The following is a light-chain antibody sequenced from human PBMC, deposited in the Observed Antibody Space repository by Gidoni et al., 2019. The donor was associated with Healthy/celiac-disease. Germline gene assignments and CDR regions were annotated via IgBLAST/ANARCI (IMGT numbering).Light chain of an antibody. Sequence: QSALPQPASVSGAPGQSITISCTRTSSDVGGYTYVSWYQQHPGKAPKLMIYEVRNRPSGVSNRFSGSKSGNTASLTISGLHAEDEADYYCSSYPSSSYRVFGGGTKLTVL. CDR1: SSDVGGYTY. J-gene: IGLJ3*02. V-gene: IGLV2-14*01. CDR3: SSYPSSSYRV. CDR2: EVR.